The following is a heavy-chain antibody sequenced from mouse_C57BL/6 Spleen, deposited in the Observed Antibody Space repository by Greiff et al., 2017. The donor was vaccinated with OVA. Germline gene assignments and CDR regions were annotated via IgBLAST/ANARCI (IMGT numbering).Heavy chain of an antibody. CDR2: IWRGGST. CDR1: GFSLTSYG. D-gene: IGHD1-1*01. CDR3: AKGGILYWYFDV. Sequence: VNVVESGPGLVQPSQSLSITCTVSGFSLTSYGVHWVRQSPGKGLEWLGVIWRGGSTDYNAAFMSRLSITKDKSKSQVFFKMNSLQADDTAIYYCAKGGILYWYFDVWGTGTTVTVSS. J-gene: IGHJ1*03. V-gene: IGHV2-5*01.